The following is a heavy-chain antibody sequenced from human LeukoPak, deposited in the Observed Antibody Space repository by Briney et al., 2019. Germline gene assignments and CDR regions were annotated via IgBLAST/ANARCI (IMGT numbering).Heavy chain of an antibody. D-gene: IGHD5-18*01. CDR1: GGSISSGGYY. CDR3: ARGPPHLPGNIGYSYGLFDY. CDR2: IYYTGST. Sequence: PAQTLSLTCTVSGGSISSGGYYWSWIRQHPGKGLEWIGYIYYTGSTYYNPSLKSRVTISVDTSKNQFSLKLSSVTAADTAVYYCARGPPHLPGNIGYSYGLFDYWGQGTLVIVSS. J-gene: IGHJ4*02. V-gene: IGHV4-31*03.